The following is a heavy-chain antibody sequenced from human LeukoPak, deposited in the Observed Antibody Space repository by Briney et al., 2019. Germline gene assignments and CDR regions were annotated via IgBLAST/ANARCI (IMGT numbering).Heavy chain of an antibody. CDR1: GDSINSLDL. CDR2: MYLSGTT. Sequence: SETLSLTCTVSGDSINSLDLWSWVRQPPGKGLEWIGEMYLSGTTHSNPSVKSRVTISIDKSKNQFFLNLSSVTAADTAVYYCASGYCSSTSCYTSWFDPWGQGTLVTVSS. D-gene: IGHD2-2*02. V-gene: IGHV4-4*02. CDR3: ASGYCSSTSCYTSWFDP. J-gene: IGHJ5*02.